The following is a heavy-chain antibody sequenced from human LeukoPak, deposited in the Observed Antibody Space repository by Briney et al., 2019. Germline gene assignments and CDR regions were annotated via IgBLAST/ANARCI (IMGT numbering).Heavy chain of an antibody. CDR1: TFTFSSYW. J-gene: IGHJ4*02. V-gene: IGHV3-74*01. CDR2: INGDGSST. Sequence: GGSLRLSCAASTFTFSSYWMNWVRQAPGQGLVWVSRINGDGSSTTYAGSVKGRFTISRDNAKNTLYLEMNSLRVEDTAVYYCVGAAGGNVAFDYWGQGTLVTVSS. CDR3: VGAAGGNVAFDY. D-gene: IGHD4-23*01.